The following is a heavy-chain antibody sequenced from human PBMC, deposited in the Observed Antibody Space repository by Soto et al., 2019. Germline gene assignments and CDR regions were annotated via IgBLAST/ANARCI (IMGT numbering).Heavy chain of an antibody. V-gene: IGHV3-74*03. D-gene: IGHD2-21*02. CDR1: GFTFNYYW. CDR3: ARGGDPDY. CDR2: IQSDGSSP. J-gene: IGHJ4*02. Sequence: EVQLVESGGGLVQPGGSLRLSCVASGFTFNYYWMHWVRQAPGKGLVWVSRIQSDGSSPEYVDSVKGRFTISRDNAKNTLYLQMTKLRAEYTAVYYCARGGDPDYWGQGTLITVSS.